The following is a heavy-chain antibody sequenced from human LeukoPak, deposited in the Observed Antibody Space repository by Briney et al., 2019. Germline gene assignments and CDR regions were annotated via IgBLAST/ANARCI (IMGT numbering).Heavy chain of an antibody. CDR2: IYYSGST. CDR1: GGSISSYY. V-gene: IGHV4-59*01. CDR3: AREGYSIEHYYYYGMDV. D-gene: IGHD5-18*01. J-gene: IGHJ6*02. Sequence: SETLSLTCTVSGGSISSYYWNWIRQPPGKGLEWIGYIYYSGSTNYNPSLKSRVTISVDTSKNQFSLKLSSVTAADTTVYYCAREGYSIEHYYYYGMDVWGQGSTVTVSS.